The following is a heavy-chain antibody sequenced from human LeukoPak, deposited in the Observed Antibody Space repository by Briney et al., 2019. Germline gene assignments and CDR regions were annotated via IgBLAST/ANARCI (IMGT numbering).Heavy chain of an antibody. CDR3: AKVAKYYYGPETYYFFEQ. J-gene: IGHJ4*02. V-gene: IGHV3-23*01. Sequence: GGSLRLSCAASGFTFSKHGMNWVRQAPGKGLEWVSGISPSGDITYYADSVKGRFTISRDYAKKSLFLQMNSLRVEDTAVYFCAKVAKYYYGPETYYFFEQWGQGTPVTAAS. CDR1: GFTFSKHG. D-gene: IGHD3-10*01. CDR2: ISPSGDIT.